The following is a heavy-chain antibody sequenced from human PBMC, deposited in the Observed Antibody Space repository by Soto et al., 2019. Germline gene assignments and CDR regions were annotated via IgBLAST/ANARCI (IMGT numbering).Heavy chain of an antibody. CDR2: IYWDDDK. V-gene: IGHV2-5*02. CDR1: GFSVGGSGVG. CDR3: AHSPDIVSPDSHGGFDI. D-gene: IGHD2-15*01. Sequence: QITLKESGHTLVKPTQTLTLTCTFSGFSVGGSGVGVGWIRQPPGKALEWLGVIYWDDDKRYSSSLRNRITLTKDSSRNHVVLTLTNMVPDDAGTYYCAHSPDIVSPDSHGGFDIWGQGTMVTVS. J-gene: IGHJ3*02.